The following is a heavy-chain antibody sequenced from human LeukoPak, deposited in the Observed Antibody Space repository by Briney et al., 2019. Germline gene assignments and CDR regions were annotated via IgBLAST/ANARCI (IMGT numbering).Heavy chain of an antibody. CDR1: GFTFSDYY. D-gene: IGHD3-10*01. CDR3: TTFRITMFRGVIAP. J-gene: IGHJ5*02. CDR2: ISSSGSTI. V-gene: IGHV3-11*01. Sequence: GGSLRLSCAASGFTFSDYYMSWIRQAPGKGLEWVSYISSSGSTIYYADSVKGRFTISRDNAKNSLYLQMNSLKTEDTAVYYCTTFRITMFRGVIAPWGQGTLVTVSS.